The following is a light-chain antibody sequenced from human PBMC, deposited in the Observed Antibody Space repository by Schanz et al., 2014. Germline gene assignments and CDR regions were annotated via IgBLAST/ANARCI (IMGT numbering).Light chain of an antibody. CDR3: CTYAGTMPVV. J-gene: IGLJ2*01. CDR2: EGN. V-gene: IGLV2-23*01. Sequence: QSVLTQPASVSGSPGQSITISCTGTSSDVGSYNLVSWYQQHPGKAPKLMIYEGNKRPSGVSNRFSGSKYGNTASLTISGLQAEDEAHYYCCTYAGTMPVVFGTGTKLTV. CDR1: SSDVGSYNL.